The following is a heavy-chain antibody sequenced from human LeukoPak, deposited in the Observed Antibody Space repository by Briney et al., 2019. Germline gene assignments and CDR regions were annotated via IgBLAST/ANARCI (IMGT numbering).Heavy chain of an antibody. Sequence: GASVKVSCKASGGTFSSYAISWVRQAPGQGLEWMGRIIPIFGTANYAQKFQGRVTITTDESTSTAYMELSGLRSEDTAVYYCAREGAKIAFDIWGQGTMVTVSS. CDR2: IIPIFGTA. CDR1: GGTFSSYA. D-gene: IGHD3-16*01. CDR3: AREGAKIAFDI. V-gene: IGHV1-69*05. J-gene: IGHJ3*02.